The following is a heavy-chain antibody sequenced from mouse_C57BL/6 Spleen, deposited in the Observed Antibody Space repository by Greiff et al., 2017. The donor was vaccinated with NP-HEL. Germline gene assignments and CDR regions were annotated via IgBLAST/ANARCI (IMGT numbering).Heavy chain of an antibody. CDR3: ARAPGSGYPDY. V-gene: IGHV1-81*01. J-gene: IGHJ2*01. Sequence: QVHVKQSGAELARPGASVKLSCKASGYTFTSYGISWVKQRTGQGLEWIGEIYPRSGNTYYNEKLKGKATLTADKSSSTAYMELRSLTSEDSAVYFCARAPGSGYPDYWGQGATLTVSS. CDR2: IYPRSGNT. D-gene: IGHD3-2*02. CDR1: GYTFTSYG.